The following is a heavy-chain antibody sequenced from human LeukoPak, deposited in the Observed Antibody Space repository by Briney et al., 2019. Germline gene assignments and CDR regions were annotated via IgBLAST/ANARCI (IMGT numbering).Heavy chain of an antibody. CDR2: MNPNSGNT. CDR1: GYTFTSYD. D-gene: IGHD2-8*01. V-gene: IGHV1-8*01. Sequence: ASVKVSCKASGYTFTSYDINWVRQATGQGLEWMGWMNPNSGNTGYAQKFQGRVTISRDTSIGTTYLELSSLKSEDTAVYYCARGEGQCMDYWGQGTLVTVSS. J-gene: IGHJ4*02. CDR3: ARGEGQCMDY.